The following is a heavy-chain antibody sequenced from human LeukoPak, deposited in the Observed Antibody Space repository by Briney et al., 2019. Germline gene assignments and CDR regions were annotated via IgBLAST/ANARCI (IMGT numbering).Heavy chain of an antibody. V-gene: IGHV4-59*01. CDR2: IYYSGST. J-gene: IGHJ4*02. CDR3: ARVRVSSGHHPWYFDY. D-gene: IGHD3-22*01. Sequence: SETLSLTCTVSGGSISSYYWSWIRQSPGKGLEWIGYIYYSGSTDYNPSLKSRVTISVDTSKNQFSLKLSSVTAADTAVYYCARVRVSSGHHPWYFDYWGQGTLVTVAS. CDR1: GGSISSYY.